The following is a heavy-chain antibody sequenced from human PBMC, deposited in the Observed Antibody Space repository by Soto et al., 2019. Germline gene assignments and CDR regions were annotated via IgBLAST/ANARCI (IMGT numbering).Heavy chain of an antibody. CDR1: GFTFSSYA. J-gene: IGHJ2*01. CDR2: ISGSGGST. V-gene: IGHV3-23*01. D-gene: IGHD4-17*01. Sequence: EVQLLESGGGLVQPGGSLRLSCAASGFTFSSYAMSWVPQAPGTGLEWVSAISGSGGSTYYADSVKGRFTIYRDNSKNTVYLQMNSVRAEDTAVYSCAKRTVGWYFDLWGRGTLVTVSS. CDR3: AKRTVGWYFDL.